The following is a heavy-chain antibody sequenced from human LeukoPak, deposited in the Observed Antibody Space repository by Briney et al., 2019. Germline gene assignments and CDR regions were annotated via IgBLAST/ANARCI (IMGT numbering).Heavy chain of an antibody. Sequence: PSETLSLTCTVSGGSISSSSYYWGWIRQPPGKGLEWIGSIYYSGSTYYNPSLKSRVTISVDTSKNQFSLKLSSVTAADTAVYYCAKDLNGYSSSSYYYYYGMDVWGQGTTVTVSS. J-gene: IGHJ6*02. V-gene: IGHV4-39*02. D-gene: IGHD6-6*01. CDR1: GGSISSSSYY. CDR3: AKDLNGYSSSSYYYYYGMDV. CDR2: IYYSGST.